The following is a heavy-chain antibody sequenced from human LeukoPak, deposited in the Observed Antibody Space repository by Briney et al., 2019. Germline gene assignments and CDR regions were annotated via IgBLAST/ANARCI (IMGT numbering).Heavy chain of an antibody. Sequence: SVKVFCKASGGTFSSYAISWVRQAPGQGLEWMGGIIPIFGTANYAQKFQGRVTITADKSTSTAYMELSSLRSEDTAVYYCARLSTIVATINVDYYYGMDVWGKGTTVTVSS. CDR1: GGTFSSYA. J-gene: IGHJ6*04. V-gene: IGHV1-69*06. CDR3: ARLSTIVATINVDYYYGMDV. D-gene: IGHD5-12*01. CDR2: IIPIFGTA.